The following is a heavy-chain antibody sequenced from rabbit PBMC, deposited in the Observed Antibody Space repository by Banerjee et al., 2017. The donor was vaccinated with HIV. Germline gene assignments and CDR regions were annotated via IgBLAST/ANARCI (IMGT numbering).Heavy chain of an antibody. CDR3: VRDRADIGGDYGPYYFDF. Sequence: YASWVNGRFSISRENTQNTVYLKLNSLTAADTATYFCVRDRADIGGDYGPYYFDFWGPGTLVTVS. V-gene: IGHV1S8*01. D-gene: IGHD2-1*01. J-gene: IGHJ4*01.